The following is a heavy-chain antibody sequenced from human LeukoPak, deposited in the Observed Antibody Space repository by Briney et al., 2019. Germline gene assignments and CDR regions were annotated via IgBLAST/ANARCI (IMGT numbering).Heavy chain of an antibody. CDR3: AKGLVGNWNYDWFDP. J-gene: IGHJ5*02. V-gene: IGHV3-23*01. CDR2: ISGSGGST. Sequence: GGSLRLSWAASGFTFSSYAMSWVRQAPGKGLEWVSAISGSGGSTYYADSVKGRFTISRDNSKNTLYLQMNSLRAEDTAVYYCAKGLVGNWNYDWFDPWGQGTLVTVSS. D-gene: IGHD1-7*01. CDR1: GFTFSSYA.